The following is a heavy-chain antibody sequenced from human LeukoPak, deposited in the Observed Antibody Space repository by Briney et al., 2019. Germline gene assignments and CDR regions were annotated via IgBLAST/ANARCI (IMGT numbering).Heavy chain of an antibody. Sequence: GGSLRLSCAASGFTFSSYWMSWVRQAPGKGLERVSNINIDGSQTYYTDSVKGRFTISRDNAKNSLYLQMNSLRDEDTAVYYCVGDKGWQQFDHWGQGTLVAVSP. CDR2: INIDGSQT. D-gene: IGHD5-24*01. J-gene: IGHJ4*02. CDR1: GFTFSSYW. CDR3: VGDKGWQQFDH. V-gene: IGHV3-7*01.